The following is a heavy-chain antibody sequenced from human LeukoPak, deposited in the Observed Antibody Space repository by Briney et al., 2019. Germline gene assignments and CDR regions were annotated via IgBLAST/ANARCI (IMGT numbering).Heavy chain of an antibody. CDR3: ARGGSRMVRGVKAAFDI. V-gene: IGHV4-34*01. J-gene: IGHJ3*02. CDR1: GGSFSGYY. Sequence: SETLSLTCAVYGGSFSGYYWSWIRQPPGKGLEWIGEINHSGSTNYNPSLKSRVTISVDTSKNQFSLKLSSVTAADTAVYYCARGGSRMVRGVKAAFDIWGQGTMVTVSS. CDR2: INHSGST. D-gene: IGHD3-10*01.